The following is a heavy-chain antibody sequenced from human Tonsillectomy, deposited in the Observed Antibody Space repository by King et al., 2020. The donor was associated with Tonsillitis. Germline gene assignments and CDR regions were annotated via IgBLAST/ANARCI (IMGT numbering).Heavy chain of an antibody. D-gene: IGHD6-19*01. Sequence: VQLVESGAEVKKPGASVKVSCKASGYTFTSYYMHWVRQTPGQGLEWMGIINPSGGSTSYAQKFQGRVTMTRDTSTSTVYMELSSLRSEDTAVYYCASSPVAGDYYFDFWGQGTLVTVSS. V-gene: IGHV1-46*01. CDR1: GYTFTSYY. CDR2: INPSGGST. J-gene: IGHJ4*02. CDR3: ASSPVAGDYYFDF.